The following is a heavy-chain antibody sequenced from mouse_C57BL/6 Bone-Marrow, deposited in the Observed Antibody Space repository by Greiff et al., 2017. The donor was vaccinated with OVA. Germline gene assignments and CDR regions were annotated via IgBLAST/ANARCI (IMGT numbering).Heavy chain of an antibody. CDR1: GFSLTSYG. CDR3: AKNGGYGNYFDY. Sequence: QVQLKQSGPGLVQPSQSLSITCTVSGFSLTSYGVHWVRQPPGKGLEWLGVIWSGGSTDYNAAFISRLSISKDNSKSQVFFKMNSLRADDTAIYYCAKNGGYGNYFDYWGQGTTLTVSS. D-gene: IGHD2-1*01. V-gene: IGHV2-4*01. CDR2: IWSGGST. J-gene: IGHJ2*01.